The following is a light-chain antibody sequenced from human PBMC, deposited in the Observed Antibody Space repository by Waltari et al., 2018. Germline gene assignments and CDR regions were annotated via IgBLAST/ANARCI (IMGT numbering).Light chain of an antibody. CDR3: QQYYSSPLT. J-gene: IGKJ4*01. CDR2: WAS. V-gene: IGKV4-1*01. CDR1: QSVLYSSNNKNY. Sequence: DIVMTQAPDSLAVSLGERATINCKSSQSVLYSSNNKNYLAWYQQKPGQFPKLLIYWASTRESGVPERFSGSGSGTDFTLTISSLQAEDVAVYYCQQYYSSPLTFGGGTKVEIK.